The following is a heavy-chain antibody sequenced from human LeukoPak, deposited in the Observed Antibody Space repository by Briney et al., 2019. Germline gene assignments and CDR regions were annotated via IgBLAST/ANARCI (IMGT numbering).Heavy chain of an antibody. CDR1: GGSISSYY. V-gene: IGHV4-59*01. D-gene: IGHD4-23*01. CDR2: IYYSGST. Sequence: PSETLSLTCTVSGGSISSYYWSWIRQPPGKGLDWIGYIYYSGSTNYNPSLKSRVTISVDTSKNQFSLKLSSVTAADTAVYYCARWGGKPHLPNWFDPWGQGTLVTVSS. J-gene: IGHJ5*02. CDR3: ARWGGKPHLPNWFDP.